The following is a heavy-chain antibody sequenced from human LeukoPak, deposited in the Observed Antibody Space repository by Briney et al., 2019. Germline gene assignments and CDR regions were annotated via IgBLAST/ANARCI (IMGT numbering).Heavy chain of an antibody. V-gene: IGHV4-59*02. CDR3: ARVPLWWLTPFDY. D-gene: IGHD5-12*01. CDR1: GDSVTNHG. CDR2: VYASGFGSD. Sequence: SETLSLTCSVSGDSVTNHGWSWVRQPPGKGLEWIGYVYASGFGSDNKNPSLKSRVTISVDTSKNQFSLKLTSVTAADTAFYYCARVPLWWLTPFDYWGQGSLVTVSS. J-gene: IGHJ4*02.